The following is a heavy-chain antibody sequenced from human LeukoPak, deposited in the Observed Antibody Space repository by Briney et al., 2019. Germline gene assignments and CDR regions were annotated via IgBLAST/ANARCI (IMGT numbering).Heavy chain of an antibody. CDR1: GFTFSSYS. CDR3: ATTGWSGPDY. J-gene: IGHJ4*02. V-gene: IGHV3-21*01. Sequence: PGGSLRLSCAASGFTFSSYSMNWVRQAPGKGLEWASSISSSSSYIYYADSVKGRFTISRDNAKNSLYLQMNSLRAEDTAVYYCATTGWSGPDYWGQGTLVTVSS. CDR2: ISSSSSYI. D-gene: IGHD3-3*01.